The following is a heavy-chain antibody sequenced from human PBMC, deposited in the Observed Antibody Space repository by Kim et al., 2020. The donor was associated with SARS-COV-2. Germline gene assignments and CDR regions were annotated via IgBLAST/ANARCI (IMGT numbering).Heavy chain of an antibody. CDR1: GGSFSGYY. CDR3: ARAGLYGSGSYYNTDAYYYGMDV. J-gene: IGHJ6*02. D-gene: IGHD3-10*01. CDR2: INHSGST. V-gene: IGHV4-34*01. Sequence: SETLSLTCAVYGGSFSGYYWSWIRQPPGKGLEWIGEINHSGSTNYNPSLKSRVTISVDTSKNQFSLKLSSVTAADTAVYYCARAGLYGSGSYYNTDAYYYGMDVWGQGTTVTVSS.